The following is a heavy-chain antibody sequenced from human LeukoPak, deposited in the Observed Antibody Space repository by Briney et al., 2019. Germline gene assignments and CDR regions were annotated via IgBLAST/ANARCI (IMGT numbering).Heavy chain of an antibody. CDR1: GGSIKSYY. CDR3: ARVADRFGYNYGIDEYFDY. V-gene: IGHV4-4*07. Sequence: SETLSLTCIVSGGSIKSYYWSWIRQPAGEGLEWLWHIYASGTTNYNPSLNSRVTMSVDTSKNQFSLRLASVTAADTAVYYCARVADRFGYNYGIDEYFDYWGQGTLVTVSS. CDR2: IYASGTT. J-gene: IGHJ4*02. D-gene: IGHD5-18*01.